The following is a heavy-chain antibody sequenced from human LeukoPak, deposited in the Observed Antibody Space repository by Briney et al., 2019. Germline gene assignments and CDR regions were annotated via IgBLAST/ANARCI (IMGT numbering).Heavy chain of an antibody. J-gene: IGHJ3*02. CDR1: GFTFSTYW. D-gene: IGHD1-26*01. CDR3: ARESTVGPIQTDALDI. Sequence: PGGSLRLSCAASGFTFSTYWMHWVRQAPGKGLVWVSRINNEETAANYADSVQGRFTVSRDNAKSMLYLQMDSLRAEDTAVYYCARESTVGPIQTDALDIWGQGTMVTVSS. V-gene: IGHV3-74*01. CDR2: INNEETAA.